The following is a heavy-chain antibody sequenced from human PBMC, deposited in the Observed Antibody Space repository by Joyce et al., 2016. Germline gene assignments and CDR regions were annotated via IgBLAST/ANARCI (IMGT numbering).Heavy chain of an antibody. J-gene: IGHJ4*02. Sequence: QVQLVESGGGVVQPGRSLRLSCAASGITLSNYGVHWVRQAPGKGLEWLAVISYDGIYKYYADSVKGRFTISRDNSKNTVFLEMNSLRTEDTAVYYCAKILTATYSSGWFLDYWGQGTLVTVSS. V-gene: IGHV3-30*18. CDR3: AKILTATYSSGWFLDY. D-gene: IGHD6-25*01. CDR1: GITLSNYG. CDR2: ISYDGIYK.